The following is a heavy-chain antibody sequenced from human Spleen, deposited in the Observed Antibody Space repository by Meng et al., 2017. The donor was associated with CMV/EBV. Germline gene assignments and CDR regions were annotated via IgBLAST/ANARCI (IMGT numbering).Heavy chain of an antibody. J-gene: IGHJ4*02. CDR2: IIPISGTI. CDR1: NFRSYA. CDR3: ARDRYIPARGGGSYYFDY. D-gene: IGHD6-6*01. Sequence: NFRSYAISWVRQAPGQGLEGMGGIIPISGTIKHAQKFQGRVAITTDESTSTAYMELSSLRSEDTALYYCARDRYIPARGGGSYYFDYWGQGTLVTVSS. V-gene: IGHV1-69*05.